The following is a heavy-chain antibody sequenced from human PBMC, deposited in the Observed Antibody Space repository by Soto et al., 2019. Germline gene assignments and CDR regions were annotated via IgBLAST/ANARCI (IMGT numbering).Heavy chain of an antibody. Sequence: QVQLQESGPGLVKPSQTLSLTCTVSGGSISSGDYYWSWIRQPPGKGLEWIGYIYYSGSTYYNPSLKSRVTISVDTSVTQFSLKLSSVTAADTAVYYCASRVMWFGEFDYWGQGTLVTVSS. CDR2: IYYSGST. J-gene: IGHJ4*02. CDR3: ASRVMWFGEFDY. CDR1: GGSISSGDYY. D-gene: IGHD3-10*01. V-gene: IGHV4-30-4*01.